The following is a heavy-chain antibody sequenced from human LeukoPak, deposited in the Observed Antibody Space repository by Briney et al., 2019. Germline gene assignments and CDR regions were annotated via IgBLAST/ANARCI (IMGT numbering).Heavy chain of an antibody. Sequence: GGSLRLSCAASGFTFSSYSMTWVRQAPGKGLEWVSSISSSSSYIYYADSVKGRFTISRDNAKNSLYLQMNSLRAEDTAVYYCAREYCSSTSCYTLFDYYYYGMDVWGQGTTVTVSS. V-gene: IGHV3-21*01. J-gene: IGHJ6*02. D-gene: IGHD2-2*02. CDR1: GFTFSSYS. CDR2: ISSSSSYI. CDR3: AREYCSSTSCYTLFDYYYYGMDV.